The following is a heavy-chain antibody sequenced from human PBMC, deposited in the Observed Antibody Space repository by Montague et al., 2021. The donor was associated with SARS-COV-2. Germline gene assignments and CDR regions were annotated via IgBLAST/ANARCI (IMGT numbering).Heavy chain of an antibody. J-gene: IGHJ4*02. CDR1: VGSFSGYY. V-gene: IGHV4-34*01. CDR2: INHSGST. D-gene: IGHD3-22*01. Sequence: SETLSLTCAVYVGSFSGYYWSWIRQPPGKGLEWIGEINHSGSTNYNPSLKSRVTISVDTSKNQFSLKLSSVTAADTAVYYCASFPSGYYDSSGYHIWGQGTLVTVSS. CDR3: ASFPSGYYDSSGYHI.